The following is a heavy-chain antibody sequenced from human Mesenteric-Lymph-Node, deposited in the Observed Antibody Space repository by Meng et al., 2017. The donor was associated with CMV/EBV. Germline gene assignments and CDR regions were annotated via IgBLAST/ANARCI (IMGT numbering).Heavy chain of an antibody. J-gene: IGHJ5*01. D-gene: IGHD2-2*01. Sequence: ASVKVSCKASGYIFTNYDINWVRQAPGQGLEWMGWISTYNGNTIYAQKFQGRVTMTTDTSTSTAYMELRSLTSDDTAVYYCARDFRDCGSSSCYWGWFDSWGQGTLVTVSS. CDR2: ISTYNGNT. CDR3: ARDFRDCGSSSCYWGWFDS. V-gene: IGHV1-18*04. CDR1: GYIFTNYD.